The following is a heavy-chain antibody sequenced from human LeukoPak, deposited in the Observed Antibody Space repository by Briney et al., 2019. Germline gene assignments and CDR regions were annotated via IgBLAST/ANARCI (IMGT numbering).Heavy chain of an antibody. CDR3: AKSVRGYYYYMDV. Sequence: GGSLRLSCAASGFTFSSYGMSWVRQAPGKGLEWVSGISWNSGSIGYADSVKGRFTISRDNAKNSLYLQMNSLRAEDTALYYCAKSVRGYYYYMDVWGKGTTVTISS. D-gene: IGHD3-10*02. CDR1: GFTFSSYG. CDR2: ISWNSGSI. J-gene: IGHJ6*03. V-gene: IGHV3-9*01.